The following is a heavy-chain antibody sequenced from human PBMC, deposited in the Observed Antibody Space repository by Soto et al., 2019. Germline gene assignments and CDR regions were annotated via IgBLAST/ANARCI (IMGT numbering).Heavy chain of an antibody. CDR1: GYSFPSYN. CDR3: ARAVGGTFFDAFDT. V-gene: IGHV1-18*01. CDR2: ISTYNGNK. J-gene: IGHJ3*02. Sequence: QVHLVQSGAEVKKPGASVKVSCKASGYSFPSYNIGWVRQAPGQGLEWMGWISTYNGNKNYAQKLQGSVTLTTDTSRTTADMELRVLRPDDTAIYYCARAVGGTFFDAFDTWGQGTRVTVSS. D-gene: IGHD3-3*01.